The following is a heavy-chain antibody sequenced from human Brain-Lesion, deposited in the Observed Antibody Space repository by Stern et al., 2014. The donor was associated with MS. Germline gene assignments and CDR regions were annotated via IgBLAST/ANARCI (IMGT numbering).Heavy chain of an antibody. CDR1: GFTFDDYA. J-gene: IGHJ4*02. Sequence: EVQLVESGGDLVQPGRSLRLSCAAFGFTFDDYAMHWVRQAPGQGLEWVAGISWNSGTIGYADSVKGRFTTSRDNAYSSLYLQMNSLRPEDTALYYCARDITDSSAYFAYWGQGTLVTVSS. CDR2: ISWNSGTI. V-gene: IGHV3-9*01. D-gene: IGHD1-14*01. CDR3: ARDITDSSAYFAY.